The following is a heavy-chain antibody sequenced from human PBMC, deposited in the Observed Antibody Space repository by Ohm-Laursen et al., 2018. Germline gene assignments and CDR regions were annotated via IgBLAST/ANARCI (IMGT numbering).Heavy chain of an antibody. J-gene: IGHJ4*02. CDR1: GYTFTSYG. V-gene: IGHV1-69*04. D-gene: IGHD1-1*01. CDR3: AIYNWNDDY. Sequence: SSVKVSCKASGYTFTSYGISWVRQAPGQGLEWMGRIIPILGIANYAQKFQGRVTITADKSTSTAYMELSSLRSEDTAVYYCAIYNWNDDYWGQGTLVTVSS. CDR2: IIPILGIA.